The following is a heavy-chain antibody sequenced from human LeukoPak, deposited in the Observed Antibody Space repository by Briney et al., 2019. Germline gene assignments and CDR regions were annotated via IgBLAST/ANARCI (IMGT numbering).Heavy chain of an antibody. V-gene: IGHV3-23*01. D-gene: IGHD1/OR15-1a*01. CDR1: GFTFSSRA. Sequence: GGSLRLSCAASGFTFSSRAMSWVRQVPGKGLEWVSAISGSGDTTYYADSVKGRFTISSDNSKNTLHLQMNNLGVEDTAVYFCARDGDKTGVGTLVHWGPGTLVTASS. CDR2: ISGSGDTT. J-gene: IGHJ1*01. CDR3: ARDGDKTGVGTLVH.